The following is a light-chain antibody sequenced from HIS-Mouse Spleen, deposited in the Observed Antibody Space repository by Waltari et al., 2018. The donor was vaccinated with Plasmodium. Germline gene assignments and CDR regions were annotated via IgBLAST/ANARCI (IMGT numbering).Light chain of an antibody. J-gene: IGKJ4*01. V-gene: IGKV1-8*01. Sequence: IQMTQSPSTLSASTGDRVTITCRASQGISSYLAWYQQKPGKAPKLLIYAASTLQSGVPSRFSGSGSGTDFTLTISCLRSEDFATYYCQQYYSYLLTFGGGTKVEIK. CDR2: AAS. CDR1: QGISSY. CDR3: QQYYSYLLT.